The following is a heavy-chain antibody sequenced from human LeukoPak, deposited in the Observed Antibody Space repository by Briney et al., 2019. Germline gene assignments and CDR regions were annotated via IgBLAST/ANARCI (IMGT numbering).Heavy chain of an antibody. CDR2: IYYSGNT. D-gene: IGHD5-18*01. CDR1: SGSISNSNYY. Sequence: PSETLSLTRTVSSGSISNSNYYWGWIRQPPGKGLEWIGKIYYSGNTYYNPSLKSRVTISVDRSKNQFSLKLSSVTAADTAVYYCARTDTAMVTFDYWGQGTLVTVSS. J-gene: IGHJ4*02. V-gene: IGHV4-39*07. CDR3: ARTDTAMVTFDY.